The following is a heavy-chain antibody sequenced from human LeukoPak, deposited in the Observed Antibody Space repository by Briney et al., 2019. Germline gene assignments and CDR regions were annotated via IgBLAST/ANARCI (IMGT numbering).Heavy chain of an antibody. D-gene: IGHD6-19*01. CDR3: ARGRMDSGWTRPTTGYWYFDL. Sequence: PGGSLRLSCAASGFTFSSYDMHWVRQATGKGLEWVSAIGTAGDTYYPGSVKGRFTISRENAKNSLHLQMNSLRAGDTAVYYCARGRMDSGWTRPTTGYWYFDLWGRGTLVTVSS. CDR2: IGTAGDT. CDR1: GFTFSSYD. V-gene: IGHV3-13*01. J-gene: IGHJ2*01.